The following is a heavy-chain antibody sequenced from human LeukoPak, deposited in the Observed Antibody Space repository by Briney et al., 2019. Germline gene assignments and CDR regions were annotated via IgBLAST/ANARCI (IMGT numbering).Heavy chain of an antibody. V-gene: IGHV3-23*01. D-gene: IGHD3-22*01. CDR1: GCTFNIYT. CDR2: ISGTGGSS. CDR3: AKTYYYESAGYPFDF. J-gene: IGHJ4*02. Sequence: GGSLRLSCAASGCTFNIYTLTWVRQAPGKGLEWVSAISGTGGSSSYADSVKGRFTVSRDNSRNTLYLQMHTLRAEDTAVYYCAKTYYYESAGYPFDFWGQGTLVTVSS.